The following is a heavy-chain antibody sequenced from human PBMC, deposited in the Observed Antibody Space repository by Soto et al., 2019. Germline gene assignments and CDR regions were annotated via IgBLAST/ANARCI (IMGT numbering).Heavy chain of an antibody. D-gene: IGHD3-10*01. CDR2: ISYDGSNK. Sequence: QVQLVESGGGVVQPGRSLRLSCAASGFPFTTYGMHWVREGPGKGLEWVAVISYDGSNKYYADSVKGRFTISRDNSTNTLYLQMNSLRHEDTALYYCVGGQYYFDYRGQGTLVTVSS. CDR3: VGGQYYFDY. CDR1: GFPFTTYG. J-gene: IGHJ4*02. V-gene: IGHV3-30*03.